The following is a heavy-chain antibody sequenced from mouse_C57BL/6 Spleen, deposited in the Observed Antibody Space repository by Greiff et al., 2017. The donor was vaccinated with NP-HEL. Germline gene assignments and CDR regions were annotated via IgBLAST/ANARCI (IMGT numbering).Heavy chain of an antibody. CDR2: IYPGSGST. Sequence: VQLQQPGAELVKPGASVKMSCKASGYTFTSYWITGVKQRPGQGLEWIGDIYPGSGSTNYNEKFKSKATLTVDTSSSTAYMQLSSLTSEDSAVYYCARGSSGYGYFDYWGQGTTLTVSS. J-gene: IGHJ2*01. D-gene: IGHD3-2*02. V-gene: IGHV1-55*01. CDR1: GYTFTSYW. CDR3: ARGSSGYGYFDY.